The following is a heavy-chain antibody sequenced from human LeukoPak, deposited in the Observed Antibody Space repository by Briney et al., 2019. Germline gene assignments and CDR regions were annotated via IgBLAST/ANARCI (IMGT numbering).Heavy chain of an antibody. V-gene: IGHV4-59*01. J-gene: IGHJ4*02. CDR3: ARGGDGYKIGLFDY. Sequence: SETLSLTCTVSGGSISSYYWSWIRQPPGKGLEWIGYIYYSGSTNYNPSLKSRVTISVDTSKNQFSLKLSSVTAADTAVYYCARGGDGYKIGLFDYWGQGTLVTVSS. CDR2: IYYSGST. D-gene: IGHD5-24*01. CDR1: GGSISSYY.